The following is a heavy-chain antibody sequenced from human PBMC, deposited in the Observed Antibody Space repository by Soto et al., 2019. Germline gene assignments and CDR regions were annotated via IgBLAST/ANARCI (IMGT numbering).Heavy chain of an antibody. V-gene: IGHV1-58*02. J-gene: IGHJ4*02. CDR3: TADSRYCSGGNCEDY. Sequence: QMQLVQSGPEVKKPGTSVKVSCKASGFTFTSSAMQWVRQARGQRLEWIGWIVVGSGHTNYAQKFQERVTITRDMSTSTAYMELSSLRSEVTAVYYCTADSRYCSGGNCEDYWGQGTLVTVSS. CDR2: IVVGSGHT. D-gene: IGHD2-15*01. CDR1: GFTFTSSA.